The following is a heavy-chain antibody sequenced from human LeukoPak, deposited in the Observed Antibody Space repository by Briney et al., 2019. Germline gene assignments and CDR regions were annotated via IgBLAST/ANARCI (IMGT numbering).Heavy chain of an antibody. J-gene: IGHJ4*02. D-gene: IGHD1-26*01. CDR2: INPNSVGT. V-gene: IGHV1-2*02. Sequence: ASVKVSCKASVYTFTGYYMHWVRQAPGQGLEWMGWINPNSVGTNYAQKFQCRVTMTRDTSSSTAYMELSSLRSEDTAVYYCARVDSGSSIDSWGQGTLVTVSS. CDR3: ARVDSGSSIDS. CDR1: VYTFTGYY.